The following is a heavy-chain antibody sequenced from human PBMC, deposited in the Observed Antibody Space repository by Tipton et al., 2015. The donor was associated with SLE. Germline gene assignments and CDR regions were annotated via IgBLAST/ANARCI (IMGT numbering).Heavy chain of an antibody. CDR2: IYYGGST. D-gene: IGHD7-27*01. CDR3: ARDGRGLGTYWYFDL. J-gene: IGHJ2*01. V-gene: IGHV4-59*11. CDR1: GGSIRSHY. Sequence: TLSLTCTVSGGSIRSHYWSWIRQPPGKGLEWLGYIYYGGSTYYNPSLKSRVTISVDTSKNQFSLKLGSVTAADTAVYYCARDGRGLGTYWYFDLWGRGTLVTVSS.